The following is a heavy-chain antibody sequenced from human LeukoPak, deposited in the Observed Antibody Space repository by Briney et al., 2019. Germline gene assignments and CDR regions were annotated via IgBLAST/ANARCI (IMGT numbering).Heavy chain of an antibody. Sequence: GGSLRVSCVASGFTLDDYALHWVRQAPGKGLEWISLISGDGDNTYYADSVKGRFTISRDNSKNSLYLQMSSLRAEDTALYYCAKGVRSGTYYNCFDPWGQGTLVTVSS. V-gene: IGHV3-43*02. CDR3: AKGVRSGTYYNCFDP. CDR1: GFTLDDYA. J-gene: IGHJ5*02. D-gene: IGHD1-26*01. CDR2: ISGDGDNT.